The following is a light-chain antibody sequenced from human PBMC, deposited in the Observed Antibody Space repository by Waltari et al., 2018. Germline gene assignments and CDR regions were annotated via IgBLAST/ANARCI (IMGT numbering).Light chain of an antibody. V-gene: IGKV3-15*01. Sequence: EVLMTQSPATLSVSPGERATLSCRASQSISRNLAWYQQKPGQAPRLLIYGASTRAPGIPARFSGSESGTEFTLSISSLQSEDFAVYYCQQYNNWRTFGQGTKLEIK. J-gene: IGKJ2*01. CDR2: GAS. CDR1: QSISRN. CDR3: QQYNNWRT.